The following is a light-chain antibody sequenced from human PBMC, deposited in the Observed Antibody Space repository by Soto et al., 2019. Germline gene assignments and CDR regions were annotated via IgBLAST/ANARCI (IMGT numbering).Light chain of an antibody. Sequence: QSVLTQPPSASGTPGQRVTISCSGSSSNIGSNTVNWYQQLPGTAPKLRIYNNNQRTSGVPDRFSGSKSGTSASLAISGLQSEDEADYYCAAWDDSLNGLVFGTGTKLTVL. CDR2: NNN. CDR3: AAWDDSLNGLV. CDR1: SSNIGSNT. J-gene: IGLJ1*01. V-gene: IGLV1-44*01.